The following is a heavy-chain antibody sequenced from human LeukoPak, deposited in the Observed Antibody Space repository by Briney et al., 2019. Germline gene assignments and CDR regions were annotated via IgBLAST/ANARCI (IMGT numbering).Heavy chain of an antibody. D-gene: IGHD6-19*01. Sequence: GGSLRLSCAASGFTFSSYAMSWVRQAPGKGLEWVSAISGSGGSTYYADSVKGWFTISRDNSKNTLYLQMNSLRVEDTALYYCAKDRGADSSGWSTNGLDIWGQGTTVTVSS. CDR2: ISGSGGST. V-gene: IGHV3-23*01. CDR3: AKDRGADSSGWSTNGLDI. J-gene: IGHJ3*02. CDR1: GFTFSSYA.